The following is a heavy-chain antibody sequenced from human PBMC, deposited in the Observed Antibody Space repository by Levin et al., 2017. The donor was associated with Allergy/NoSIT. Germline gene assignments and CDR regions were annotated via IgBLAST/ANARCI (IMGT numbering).Heavy chain of an antibody. CDR2: FYYSGST. J-gene: IGHJ4*02. Sequence: PSETLSLTCTVSGGSISTSNFYWGWVRQAPGKGLEWIGNFYYSGSTYYNPSLKSGATISFDTSKNQFSLKLSSVTAADTGVYYCARLPILMGYSGYDYWGQGTLVTVSS. D-gene: IGHD5-12*01. CDR1: GGSISTSNFY. CDR3: ARLPILMGYSGYDY. V-gene: IGHV4-39*01.